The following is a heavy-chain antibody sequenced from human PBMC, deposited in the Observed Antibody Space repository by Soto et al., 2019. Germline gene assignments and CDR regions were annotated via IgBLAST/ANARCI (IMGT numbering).Heavy chain of an antibody. CDR1: GGSISSGGYY. CDR2: IYYSGST. CDR3: ARARYCGGDCPRTGLDP. V-gene: IGHV4-31*03. Sequence: TSETLSLTCTVSGGSISSGGYYWSWIRQHPGKGLEWIGYIYYSGSTYYNPSLKSRVTISVDTSKNQFSLKLSSVTAADTAVYYCARARYCGGDCPRTGLDPWGQGTLVTVYS. J-gene: IGHJ5*02. D-gene: IGHD2-21*02.